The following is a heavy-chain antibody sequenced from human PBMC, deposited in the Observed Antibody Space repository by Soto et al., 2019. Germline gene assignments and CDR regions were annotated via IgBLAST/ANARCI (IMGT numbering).Heavy chain of an antibody. D-gene: IGHD3-16*01. Sequence: GSLSLSCSVCGFTFPSFEMTWVRPAPVKGLHWDSCISVTGGDRNYADSMKRRFITTSAKSKKTLYLQMDSLNGDDTDLYSCAKVSVAPPPAYIDYYMDVWGIGTTFAVSS. CDR2: ISVTGGDR. V-gene: IGHV3-23*01. CDR1: GFTFPSFE. CDR3: AKVSVAPPPAYIDYYMDV. J-gene: IGHJ6*03.